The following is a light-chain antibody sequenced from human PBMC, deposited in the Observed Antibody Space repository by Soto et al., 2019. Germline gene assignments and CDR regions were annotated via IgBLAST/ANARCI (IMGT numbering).Light chain of an antibody. J-gene: IGKJ5*01. CDR2: GAS. Sequence: EVVLTQSPGTLSLSPGGRATLSCRANLSVSRRLAWYQQRPGQSPRLLISGASMRASGVPVRFIGSGSGTDFTLTITRLEPEDFAVYYCQQYGGSPITFGLGTRLEIK. V-gene: IGKV3-20*01. CDR3: QQYGGSPIT. CDR1: LSVSRR.